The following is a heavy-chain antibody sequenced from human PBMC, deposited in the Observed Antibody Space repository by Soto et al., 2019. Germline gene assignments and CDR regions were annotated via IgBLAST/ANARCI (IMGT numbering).Heavy chain of an antibody. CDR1: GGSISSSSYY. D-gene: IGHD2-15*01. CDR3: ARHIPYCSGGSCYLRPRYYYYMDV. CDR2: IYYSGST. Sequence: SETLSLTCTVSGGSISSSSYYWGWIRQPPGKGLEWIGSIYYSGSTYYNPSLKSRVTISVDTSKNQFSLKLSSVTAADTAVYYCARHIPYCSGGSCYLRPRYYYYMDVSGKATTVTVSS. V-gene: IGHV4-39*01. J-gene: IGHJ6*03.